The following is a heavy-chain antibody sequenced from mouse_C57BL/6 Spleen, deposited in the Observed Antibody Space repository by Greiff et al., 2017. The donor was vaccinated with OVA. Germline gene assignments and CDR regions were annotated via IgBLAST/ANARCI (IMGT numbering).Heavy chain of an antibody. CDR3: GKEEYGTGGDY. V-gene: IGHV1-54*01. CDR1: GYAFTNYL. D-gene: IGHD2-10*02. CDR2: INPGSGGT. Sequence: QVQLKQSGAELVRPGTSVKVSCKASGYAFTNYLIEWVKQRPGQGLEWIGVINPGSGGTNYNEKFKGKATLTADKSYSTAFMQLSSLTSEDYAGDSRGKEEYGTGGDYWGQGTTLTVSS. J-gene: IGHJ2*01.